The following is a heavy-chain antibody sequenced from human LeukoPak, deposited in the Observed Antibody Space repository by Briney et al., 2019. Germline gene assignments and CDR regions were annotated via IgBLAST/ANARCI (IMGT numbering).Heavy chain of an antibody. CDR3: ARVAARDYYYGMYV. V-gene: IGHV1-2*02. Sequence: GASVKVSCKASGYIFTGYYIHWVRQAPGQGLEWMGWINPNSGGTNYAQKFQGRITMTRDTSISTAHMELSRLTSDDTAVYYCARVAARDYYYGMYVWGQGTTVTVSS. CDR1: GYIFTGYY. D-gene: IGHD2-15*01. CDR2: INPNSGGT. J-gene: IGHJ6*01.